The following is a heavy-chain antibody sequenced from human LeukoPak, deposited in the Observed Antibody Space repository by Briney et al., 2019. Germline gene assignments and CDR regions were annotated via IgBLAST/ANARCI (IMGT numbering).Heavy chain of an antibody. V-gene: IGHV3-30*02. D-gene: IGHD5-18*01. Sequence: GGSLRLSCAASGFTFSSYAMSWVRQAPGKGLEWVAFIRYDGSNKYYADSVKGRFTISRDNAKNSLYLQMNSLRAEDTAVYYCAREGGYSYGTTYFDYWGQGTLVTVSS. CDR2: IRYDGSNK. CDR1: GFTFSSYA. CDR3: AREGGYSYGTTYFDY. J-gene: IGHJ4*02.